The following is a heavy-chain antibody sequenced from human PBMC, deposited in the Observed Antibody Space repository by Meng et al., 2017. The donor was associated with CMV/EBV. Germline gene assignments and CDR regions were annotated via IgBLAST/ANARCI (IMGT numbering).Heavy chain of an antibody. CDR3: AAEQHCSGGSCYGSSVGEGAFDI. V-gene: IGHV1-58*01. CDR2: IVVGSGNT. Sequence: SVKVSCKASGFTFTSSAVRWVRQAPGQRLEWIGWIVVGSGNTNYAQKFQERVTITRDMSTSTAYMELSSLRSEDTAVYYCAAEQHCSGGSCYGSSVGEGAFDIWGQGTMVTVSS. D-gene: IGHD2-15*01. J-gene: IGHJ3*02. CDR1: GFTFTSSA.